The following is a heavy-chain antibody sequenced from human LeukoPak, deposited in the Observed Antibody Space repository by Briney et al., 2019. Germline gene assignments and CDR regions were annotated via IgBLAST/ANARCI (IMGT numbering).Heavy chain of an antibody. CDR1: GFPFSSYS. J-gene: IGHJ4*02. CDR2: LDWNGGST. Sequence: PGGSLRLSCAASGFPFSSYSMNWVRHAPGKGLEWVSVLDWNGGSTAYADSVTGRFTISRDNAKNSLYLQMNSLRAEDTALYYCARTGGRSYYFDYWGQGTLVTVSS. V-gene: IGHV3-20*04. D-gene: IGHD2-15*01. CDR3: ARTGGRSYYFDY.